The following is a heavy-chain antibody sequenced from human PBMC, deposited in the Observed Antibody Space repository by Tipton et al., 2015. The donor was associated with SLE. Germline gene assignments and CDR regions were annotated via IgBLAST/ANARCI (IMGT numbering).Heavy chain of an antibody. CDR3: ARLLGPQEGVQGVINEVDY. Sequence: TLSLTCTVSGGSISSYYWSWNRQPPGKGLEWIGYIYYSGSTSYNPSLKSRVSISLDTSKNQFSLKLSSVTAADTAVYYCARLLGPQEGVQGVINEVDYWGQGTLVTVSS. J-gene: IGHJ4*02. CDR2: IYYSGST. V-gene: IGHV4-59*08. CDR1: GGSISSYY. D-gene: IGHD3-10*01.